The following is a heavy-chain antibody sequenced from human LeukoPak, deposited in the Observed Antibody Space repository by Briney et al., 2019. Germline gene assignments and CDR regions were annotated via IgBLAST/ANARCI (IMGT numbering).Heavy chain of an antibody. D-gene: IGHD3-9*01. CDR1: GGSISSSSYY. Sequence: SETLSLTCTVSGGSISSSSYYWGWIRQPPGKGLEWIGSIYYSGSTYYNPSLKSRVTISVDTSKNQFSLKLSSVTAADTAVYYCATGSGYYYFDYWGQGTLVTVSS. CDR2: IYYSGST. CDR3: ATGSGYYYFDY. V-gene: IGHV4-39*01. J-gene: IGHJ4*02.